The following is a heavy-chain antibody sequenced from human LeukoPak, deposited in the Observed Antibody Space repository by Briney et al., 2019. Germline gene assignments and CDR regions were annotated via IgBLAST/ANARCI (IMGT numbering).Heavy chain of an antibody. CDR3: ARGWYSSSWYLFDY. V-gene: IGHV3-11*04. D-gene: IGHD6-13*01. CDR2: ISSSGSTI. J-gene: IGHJ4*02. Sequence: GGSLRLSCAASGFTFSDYYMSWIRQATGKGLEWVSYISSSGSTIYYADSVKGRFTISRDNAKNSLYLQMNSLRAEDTAVYYCARGWYSSSWYLFDYWGQGTLVTVSS. CDR1: GFTFSDYY.